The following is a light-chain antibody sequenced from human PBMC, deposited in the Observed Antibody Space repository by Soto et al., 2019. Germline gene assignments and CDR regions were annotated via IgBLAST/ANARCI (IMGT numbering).Light chain of an antibody. CDR2: ATS. CDR3: LQNKRSPPT. J-gene: IGKJ1*01. Sequence: DIQMTQSPSSLSASVGERVTITCRTSQDVSNDLVWFQQKPGKAPRRLIFATSNLQGGVPSRFSGSGSGTEFTLTISSLQPEDFATYYCLQNKRSPPTFGQGTKVEVK. CDR1: QDVSND. V-gene: IGKV1-17*01.